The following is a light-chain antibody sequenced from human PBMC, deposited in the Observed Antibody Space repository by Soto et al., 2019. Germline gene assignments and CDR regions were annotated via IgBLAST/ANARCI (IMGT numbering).Light chain of an antibody. Sequence: QSVLTQPRSVSGSPGQSVTISCTGTINDVGGYNYVSWYQQHPGKAPKLMIYDVNMRPSGVPDRFSGSKSGNTASLTISGLQAEDEADYYCCSYAGSYSLYVFGTGTKVTVL. CDR3: CSYAGSYSLYV. J-gene: IGLJ1*01. V-gene: IGLV2-11*01. CDR1: INDVGGYNY. CDR2: DVN.